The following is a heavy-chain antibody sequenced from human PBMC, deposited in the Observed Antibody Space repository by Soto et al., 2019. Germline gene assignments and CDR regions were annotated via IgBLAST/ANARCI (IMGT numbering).Heavy chain of an antibody. CDR1: GFTFSDYG. Sequence: GGSLRLSCAASGFTFSDYGMHWVRQAPGKGLEWVAVISYDGKTKLYADSVKGRFTISRDNSKNTLYLQMNSLRAEDTAVYYCARDKFLERHSPNWFDPWGQGTLVTVSS. CDR2: ISYDGKTK. CDR3: ARDKFLERHSPNWFDP. J-gene: IGHJ5*02. D-gene: IGHD3-3*01. V-gene: IGHV3-30*03.